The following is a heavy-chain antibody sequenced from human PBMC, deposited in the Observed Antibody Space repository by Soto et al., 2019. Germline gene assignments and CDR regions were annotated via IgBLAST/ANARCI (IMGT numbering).Heavy chain of an antibody. Sequence: QVQLQESGPGLVKPSQTLSLTCTVSGGSISSGGYYWGWIRQHPGKGLEWIGYIYYSGSTYYNPSLKRRVTISVDTSKNQFSMKLSSVTAADTAVYYCASQQELEGLVDYWGQGTLVTVSS. CDR3: ASQQELEGLVDY. CDR1: GGSISSGGYY. CDR2: IYYSGST. J-gene: IGHJ4*02. D-gene: IGHD6-13*01. V-gene: IGHV4-31*03.